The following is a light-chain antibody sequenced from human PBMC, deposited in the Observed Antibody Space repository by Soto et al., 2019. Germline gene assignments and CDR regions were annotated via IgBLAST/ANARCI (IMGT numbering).Light chain of an antibody. Sequence: DVQMTQSPSSLSASVGDRVTITCRASQCISNYFGWYQQKPGKARKRLIYEVSSLQSGVPSRFSGSGSGTEFTLTINGLQPEDFATYYCLQHSAYPRTFGQGTKVEMK. V-gene: IGKV1-17*01. CDR1: QCISNY. CDR3: LQHSAYPRT. J-gene: IGKJ1*01. CDR2: EVS.